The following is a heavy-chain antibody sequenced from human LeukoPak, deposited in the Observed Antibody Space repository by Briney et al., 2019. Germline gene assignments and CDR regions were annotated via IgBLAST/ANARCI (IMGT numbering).Heavy chain of an antibody. J-gene: IGHJ6*03. Sequence: SETLSLTCTVSAGSISSYYWSWIRQPPGKGLEWIGCIYYSGSTNYNPSLKSRVTMSVDTSKSHFSLNLSSVTAADTAVYYCARVATHYYHYMDVWGKGTTVTVSS. CDR3: ARVATHYYHYMDV. V-gene: IGHV4-59*01. CDR2: IYYSGST. D-gene: IGHD2-21*02. CDR1: AGSISSYY.